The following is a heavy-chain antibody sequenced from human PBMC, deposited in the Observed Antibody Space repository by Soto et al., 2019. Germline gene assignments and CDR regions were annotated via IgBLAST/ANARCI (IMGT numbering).Heavy chain of an antibody. Sequence: SETLSLTCTVSGGSISSGDYYWSWIRQPPGKGLEWIGYIYYSGSTYYNPSLKSRVTISVDTSKNQFSLKLSSVTAADTAVYYCARVRRKYYYDSSGYYWAGYFDYWGQGTLVTVSS. CDR1: GGSISSGDYY. CDR3: ARVRRKYYYDSSGYYWAGYFDY. CDR2: IYYSGST. J-gene: IGHJ4*02. D-gene: IGHD3-22*01. V-gene: IGHV4-30-4*01.